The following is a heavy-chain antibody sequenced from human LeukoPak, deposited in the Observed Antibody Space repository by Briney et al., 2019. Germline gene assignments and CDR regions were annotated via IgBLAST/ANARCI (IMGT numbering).Heavy chain of an antibody. CDR2: ISGSGGST. D-gene: IGHD4-17*01. J-gene: IGHJ4*02. Sequence: PGGSLRLSCAASGFTFSSYAMSWVRQAPGKGLEWVSAISGSGGSTYYADSVKGRFTISRGNSKNTLYLQMNSLRAEDTAVYYCAKDSAATVSTFDYWGQGTLVTVSS. V-gene: IGHV3-23*01. CDR1: GFTFSSYA. CDR3: AKDSAATVSTFDY.